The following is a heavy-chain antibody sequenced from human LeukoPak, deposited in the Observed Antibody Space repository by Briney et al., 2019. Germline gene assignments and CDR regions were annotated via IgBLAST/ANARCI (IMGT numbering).Heavy chain of an antibody. V-gene: IGHV3-23*01. CDR3: AKDRSGSYYVRDAFGI. J-gene: IGHJ3*02. CDR2: ISGSGGST. Sequence: GGSLRLSCAASGFTFSSYAMSWVRQAPGKGLEWVSAISGSGGSTYYADSVKGRFTISRDNSKNTLYLQMNSLRAEDTAVYYCAKDRSGSYYVRDAFGIWGQGTMVTVSS. CDR1: GFTFSSYA. D-gene: IGHD1-26*01.